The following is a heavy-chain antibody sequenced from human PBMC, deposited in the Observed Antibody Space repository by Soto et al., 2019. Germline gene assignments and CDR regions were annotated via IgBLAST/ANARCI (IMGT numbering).Heavy chain of an antibody. CDR3: VREPRYCSGGSCSIMGDASDI. CDR1: GFTVTDIY. CDR2: IYNEFT. V-gene: IGHV3-66*01. J-gene: IGHJ3*02. Sequence: EVQLVESGGGLVQPGGSLRLSCVASGFTVTDIYMNWVRQAPGKGLEWVSVIYNEFTDYADSVRGRFSISTDSSKNALYLQMNSLRAEDSAVYYCVREPRYCSGGSCSIMGDASDIWGQGTMVTVSS. D-gene: IGHD2-15*01.